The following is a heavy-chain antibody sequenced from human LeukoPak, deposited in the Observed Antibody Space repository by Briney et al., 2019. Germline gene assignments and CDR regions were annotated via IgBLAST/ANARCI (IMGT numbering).Heavy chain of an antibody. V-gene: IGHV4-59*01. D-gene: IGHD3-10*01. CDR3: ARTYYYGSGSLGFDY. CDR2: IYYSGST. Sequence: SETLSLTYTVSGGSISSYYWSWIRQPPGKGLEWIGYIYYSGSTNYNPSLKSRVTISVDTSKNQFSLKLSSVTAADTAVYYCARTYYYGSGSLGFDYWGQGTLVTVSS. CDR1: GGSISSYY. J-gene: IGHJ4*02.